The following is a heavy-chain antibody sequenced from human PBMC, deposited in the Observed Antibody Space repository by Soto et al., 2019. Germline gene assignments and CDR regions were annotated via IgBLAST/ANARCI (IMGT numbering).Heavy chain of an antibody. V-gene: IGHV4-34*01. J-gene: IGHJ4*02. CDR3: ARVRWDQPWVFDY. CDR2: INHSGST. D-gene: IGHD1-26*01. CDR1: GGSFSAYY. Sequence: QVQLQQWGAGVLKPSETLSLTCAVYGGSFSAYYWSWIRQPPGKGLEWIGEINHSGSTNYNPSLKRRVTISVDTSKNQFSLKLTSVTAADTAVYYCARVRWDQPWVFDYWGQGTLVTVSS.